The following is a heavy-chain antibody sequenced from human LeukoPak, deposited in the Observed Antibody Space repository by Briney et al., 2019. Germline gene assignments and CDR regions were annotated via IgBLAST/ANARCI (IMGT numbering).Heavy chain of an antibody. V-gene: IGHV3-64*01. Sequence: GGSLRLSCAASGFTFSSYAKHWVRQAPGKGLEYVSTISSNGGSTYYANSVKGRFTISRDNPKNTLYLQMGSLRAEDMAVYYCARGTRGFDYWGQGTLVTVSS. CDR3: ARGTRGFDY. J-gene: IGHJ4*02. D-gene: IGHD3-10*01. CDR1: GFTFSSYA. CDR2: ISSNGGST.